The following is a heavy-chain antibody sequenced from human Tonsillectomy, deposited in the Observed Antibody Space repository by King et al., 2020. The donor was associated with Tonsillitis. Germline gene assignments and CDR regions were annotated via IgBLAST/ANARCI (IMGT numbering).Heavy chain of an antibody. D-gene: IGHD1-1*01. Sequence: QLQESGPGLLKPSETLSLTCDVSDDSITSYHWSWIRQSPGKGLEWIGFVFYSGSTNYNPSLKSRVTISVDTSKNQFSLKLTSVTAADTAVYYCARHNYNYIYPNYYYYMDVWGKGTTVTVSS. CDR1: DDSITSYH. V-gene: IGHV4-59*08. CDR2: VFYSGST. J-gene: IGHJ6*03. CDR3: ARHNYNYIYPNYYYYMDV.